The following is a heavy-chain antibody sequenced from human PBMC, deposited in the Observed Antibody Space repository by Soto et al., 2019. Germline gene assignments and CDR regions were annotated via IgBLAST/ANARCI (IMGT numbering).Heavy chain of an antibody. CDR1: GGSISSYY. D-gene: IGHD6-13*01. Sequence: LPETLSLTCTVSGGSISSYYWSWIRQPAGKGLEWIGRIYTSGSTNYNPSLKSRVTMSVDTSKNQFSLKLSSVTAADTAVYYCARSPVYSSSWYYFDYWGQGTLVTVSS. V-gene: IGHV4-4*07. CDR3: ARSPVYSSSWYYFDY. J-gene: IGHJ4*02. CDR2: IYTSGST.